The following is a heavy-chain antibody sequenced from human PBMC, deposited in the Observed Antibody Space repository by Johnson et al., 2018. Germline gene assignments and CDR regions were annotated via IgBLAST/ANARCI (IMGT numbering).Heavy chain of an antibody. CDR3: AKAGYRSWDYMDV. J-gene: IGHJ6*03. CDR2: ISYDGSNK. CDR1: GFTFSSYG. V-gene: IGHV3-30*18. Sequence: QVQLVESGGGVVQPGRSLRLSCAASGFTFSSYGMHWVRQAPGKGLEWVAVISYDGSNKYYADSVKGRFTISRDNSKNTPYLQMNSRRAEDSAVYYCAKAGYRSWDYMDVWGKGTPVTVSS. D-gene: IGHD5-18*01.